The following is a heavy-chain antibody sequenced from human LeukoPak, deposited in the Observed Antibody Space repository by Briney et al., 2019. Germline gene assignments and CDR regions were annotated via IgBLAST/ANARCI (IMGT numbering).Heavy chain of an antibody. V-gene: IGHV4-38-2*02. CDR1: GYSINSGYY. CDR2: INHSGTT. CDR3: ARDRRYSSAWRPAFDY. D-gene: IGHD6-19*01. J-gene: IGHJ4*02. Sequence: SETLSLTCTVSGYSINSGYYWGWIRQPPGKGLEWIASINHSGTTYYNPSLKTRVTTSVDTSKNQFSLKLSSVTAADTAVYYCARDRRYSSAWRPAFDYWGQGTLVTVSS.